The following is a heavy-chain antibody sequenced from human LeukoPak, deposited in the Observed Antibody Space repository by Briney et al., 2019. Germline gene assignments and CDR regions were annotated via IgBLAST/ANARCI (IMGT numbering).Heavy chain of an antibody. V-gene: IGHV3-49*03. CDR1: GFTFGDYD. Sequence: GGSLRLSCTGSGFTFGDYDMSWFRQAPERGLEYIGFIRSKVYGGTPEYAASVRGRFTISRDDSKSITYLQMNSLKSEDTAVYYCSREGGSGWAYDYWGQGTVVTVSS. CDR2: IRSKVYGGTP. J-gene: IGHJ4*02. CDR3: SREGGSGWAYDY. D-gene: IGHD6-19*01.